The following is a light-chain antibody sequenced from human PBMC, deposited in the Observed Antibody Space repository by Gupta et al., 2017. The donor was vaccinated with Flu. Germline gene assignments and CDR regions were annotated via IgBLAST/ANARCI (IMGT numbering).Light chain of an antibody. CDR3: QKYNAAPFT. V-gene: IGKV1-27*01. Sequence: GDRVTITCRTSQAIMNYLAWFQQKPGEVPKLLIYDASTLQSGVPSRFSGSGSGTDFTLTISSLQSDDVATYYCQKYNAAPFTFGPGTKVELK. CDR1: QAIMNY. J-gene: IGKJ3*01. CDR2: DAS.